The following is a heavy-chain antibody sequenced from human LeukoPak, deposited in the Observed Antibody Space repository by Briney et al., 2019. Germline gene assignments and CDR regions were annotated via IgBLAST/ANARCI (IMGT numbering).Heavy chain of an antibody. D-gene: IGHD3-10*01. CDR3: AYTVRRVTLDY. Sequence: SETLSLTCTVSGGSISSYYWSWIRQPPGKGLEWIGHIYYSGSTNYNPSLKSRVTISVDTSKNQFSLNLSSVTAADTAVYYCAYTVRRVTLDYWDQGTLVTVSS. CDR2: IYYSGST. V-gene: IGHV4-59*08. J-gene: IGHJ4*02. CDR1: GGSISSYY.